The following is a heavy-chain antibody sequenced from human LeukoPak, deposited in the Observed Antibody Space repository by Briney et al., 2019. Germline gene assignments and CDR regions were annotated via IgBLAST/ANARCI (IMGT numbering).Heavy chain of an antibody. V-gene: IGHV1-69*04. CDR1: GYTFTSYY. D-gene: IGHD3-22*01. J-gene: IGHJ3*02. CDR3: ARGEIVDDAFDI. CDR2: IIPILGIA. Sequence: GASVKVSCKASGYTFTSYYVHWVRQAPGQGLEWMGRIIPILGIANYAQKFQGRVTITADKSTSTAYMELSSLRSEDTAVYYCARGEIVDDAFDIWGQGTMVTVSS.